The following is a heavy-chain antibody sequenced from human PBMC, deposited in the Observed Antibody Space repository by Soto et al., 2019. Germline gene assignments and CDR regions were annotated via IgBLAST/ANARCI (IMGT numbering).Heavy chain of an antibody. V-gene: IGHV1-18*01. J-gene: IGHJ5*02. CDR2: ISAYNGNT. Sequence: QVQLVQSGAEVKKPGASVKVSCKASGYTFTSYGISWVRQAPGQGLEWMGWISAYNGNTNYAQKLQGSVTMTTDTSTSTAYMELRSLRSDDTAVYYCARDLVRYGKGDWFYPWGQGTLVTVSS. CDR1: GYTFTSYG. D-gene: IGHD5-18*01. CDR3: ARDLVRYGKGDWFYP.